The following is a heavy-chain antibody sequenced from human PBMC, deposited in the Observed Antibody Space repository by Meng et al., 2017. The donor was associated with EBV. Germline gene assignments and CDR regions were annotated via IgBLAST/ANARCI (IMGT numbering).Heavy chain of an antibody. CDR3: ASESGRGYTPDY. CDR2: LIPMSGAP. J-gene: IGHJ4*02. CDR1: GGTFTSDA. D-gene: IGHD3-10*01. Sequence: QVPAVPAGAAAEKPGASVTVSCKTSGGTFTSDAISWVRQAPGQGLEWMGGLIPMSGAPNYAQKFQGRITITADESTSTHYMDLSSLRSEDTAVYYCASESGRGYTPDYWGQGTLVTVSS. V-gene: IGHV1-69*01.